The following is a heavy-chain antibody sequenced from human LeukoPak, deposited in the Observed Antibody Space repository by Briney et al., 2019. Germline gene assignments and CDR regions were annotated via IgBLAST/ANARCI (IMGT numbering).Heavy chain of an antibody. CDR1: GDSVSSDSAA. Sequence: SQPLSLTCAISGDSVSSDSAAWTWIRRSPSRGLEWLGRTYYRSKWYSDCSVSVKSRITINPDTSKNQFSLKLSSVTAADTAVYYCARAPGGGNSGWGWGQGTMVTVSS. D-gene: IGHD4-23*01. V-gene: IGHV6-1*01. CDR3: ARAPGGGNSGWG. J-gene: IGHJ3*01. CDR2: TYYRSKWYS.